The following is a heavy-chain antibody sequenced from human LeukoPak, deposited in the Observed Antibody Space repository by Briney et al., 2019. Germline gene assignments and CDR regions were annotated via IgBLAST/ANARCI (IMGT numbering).Heavy chain of an antibody. CDR2: IYHSGST. V-gene: IGHV4-30-2*01. CDR3: ASLHYYYGMDV. J-gene: IGHJ6*02. Sequence: SQTLSLTRAASGGSISSGGYSWSWIRQPPGKGLEWIGYIYHSGSTYYNPSLKSRVTISVDRSKNQFSLKLSSVTAADTAVYYCASLHYYYGMDVWGQGTTVTVSS. CDR1: GGSISSGGYS.